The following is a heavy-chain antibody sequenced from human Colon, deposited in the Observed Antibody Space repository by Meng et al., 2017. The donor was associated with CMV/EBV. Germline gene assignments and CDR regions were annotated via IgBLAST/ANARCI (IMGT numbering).Heavy chain of an antibody. J-gene: IGHJ4*02. CDR2: INPNSGGT. V-gene: IGHV1-2*02. D-gene: IGHD6-6*01. Sequence: ASVKVSCKASGYTFTGYYMHWVRQAPGQGLEWMGWINPNSGGTNYAQKFQGRVTMTRDTSTTTAHMELTSLTSDDTALYYCAREGRSTPSEADSWGQGTLVTVSS. CDR1: GYTFTGYY. CDR3: AREGRSTPSEADS.